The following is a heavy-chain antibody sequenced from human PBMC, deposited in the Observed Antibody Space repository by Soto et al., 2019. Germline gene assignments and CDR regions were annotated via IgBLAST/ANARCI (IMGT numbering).Heavy chain of an antibody. D-gene: IGHD6-19*01. CDR1: GYTFTGYY. CDR2: INPNSGGT. J-gene: IGHJ4*02. CDR3: ARDHLDGIAVAGIDY. V-gene: IGHV1-2*02. Sequence: ASVKVSCKASGYTFTGYYMHWVRQAPGQGLEWMGWINPNSGGTNYAQKFQGRVTMTRDTSISTAYMELSRLRSDDTAVYYCARDHLDGIAVAGIDYWGQGTLVTVSS.